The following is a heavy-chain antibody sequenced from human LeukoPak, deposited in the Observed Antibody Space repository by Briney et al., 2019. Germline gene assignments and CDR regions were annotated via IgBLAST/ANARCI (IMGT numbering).Heavy chain of an antibody. Sequence: PGGSLRLSCAASGFTFSSYAMSWVRQAPGKGLEWVSAISGSGGSTYYADSVKSRFTISRDNSKNTLYLQMNSLRAEDTAVYYCAKAELQRGYYYYYGMDVWGQGTTVTVSS. CDR3: AKAELQRGYYYYYGMDV. J-gene: IGHJ6*02. D-gene: IGHD1-26*01. CDR1: GFTFSSYA. V-gene: IGHV3-23*01. CDR2: ISGSGGST.